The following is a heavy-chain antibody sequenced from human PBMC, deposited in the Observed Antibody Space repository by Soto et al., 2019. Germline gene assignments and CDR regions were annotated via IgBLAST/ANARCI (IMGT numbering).Heavy chain of an antibody. D-gene: IGHD2-8*01. CDR1: GFTFSSYG. V-gene: IGHV3-30*03. Sequence: QVQLVESGGGVVQPGRSLRLSCAASGFTFSSYGMHWVRQAPGKGLEWVAVISYDGSYKYYADSVKGRFTISRDNSKNSRYLQMNSLRAEDTAVYYWTTCNGGFDYWGQGNLVTVSS. J-gene: IGHJ4*02. CDR3: TTCNGGFDY. CDR2: ISYDGSYK.